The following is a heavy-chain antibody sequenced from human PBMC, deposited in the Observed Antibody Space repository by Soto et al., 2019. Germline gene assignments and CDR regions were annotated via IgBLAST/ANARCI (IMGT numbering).Heavy chain of an antibody. CDR2: FYINGNT. CDR3: AREFFSGSGTYYAPFDS. V-gene: IGHV4-4*07. J-gene: IGHJ4*02. CDR1: GGSVSDYF. D-gene: IGHD3-10*01. Sequence: SENLSLTCTVSGGSVSDYFWNWIRQLAGKGLEWIGRFYINGNTNYNPSLKSRVTLSVDTSQNQFSLKLTSVTAADTAVYYCAREFFSGSGTYYAPFDSWGQGTLVTVSS.